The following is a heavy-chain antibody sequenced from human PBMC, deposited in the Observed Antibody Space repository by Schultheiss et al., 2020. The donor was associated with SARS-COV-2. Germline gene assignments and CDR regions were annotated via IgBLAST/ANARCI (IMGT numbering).Heavy chain of an antibody. CDR2: IYYSGST. CDR3: ARDSGSYGANDY. D-gene: IGHD1-26*01. V-gene: IGHV4-39*07. Sequence: SQTLSLTCTVSGGSISSGGYYWGWIRQPPGKGLEWIGSIYYSGSTYYNPSLKSRVTISVDTSKNQFSLKLSSVTAADTAVYYCARDSGSYGANDYWGQGTLVTVSS. CDR1: GGSISSGGYY. J-gene: IGHJ4*02.